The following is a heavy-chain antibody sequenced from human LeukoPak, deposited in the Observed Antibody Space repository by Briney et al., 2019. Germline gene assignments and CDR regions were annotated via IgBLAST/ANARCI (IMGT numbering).Heavy chain of an antibody. V-gene: IGHV3-53*01. CDR1: GFTVSSNY. J-gene: IGHJ3*02. D-gene: IGHD3-22*01. CDR2: IYSGGST. Sequence: PGGSLRLSCAASGFTVSSNYMSWVRQAPGKGLEWVSVIYSGGSTYYADFVKGRFTISRDNSKNTLYLQMNSLRAEDTAVYYCARDPHLSSGYYGWMAFDIWGQGTMVTVSS. CDR3: ARDPHLSSGYYGWMAFDI.